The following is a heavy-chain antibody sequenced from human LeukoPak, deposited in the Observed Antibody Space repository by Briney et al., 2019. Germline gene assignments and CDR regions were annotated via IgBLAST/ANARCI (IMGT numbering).Heavy chain of an antibody. V-gene: IGHV1-24*01. CDR3: ATSLWSYFQH. J-gene: IGHJ1*01. Sequence: ASVKVSCRVSGYTLTELSMHWVRQAPGKGLEWMGGFDPEDGETIYAQMFQGRVTMTEDTSTDTAYMELSSLRSEDTAVCYCATSLWSYFQHWGQGTLVTVSS. CDR1: GYTLTELS. CDR2: FDPEDGET. D-gene: IGHD1-1*01.